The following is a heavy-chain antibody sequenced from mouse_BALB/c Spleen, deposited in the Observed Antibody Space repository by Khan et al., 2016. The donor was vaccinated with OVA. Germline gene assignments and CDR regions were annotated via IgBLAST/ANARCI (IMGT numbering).Heavy chain of an antibody. D-gene: IGHD2-3*01. CDR1: GYTFTSYW. Sequence: QIQLVQSGAELARPGASVKLSCKASGYTFTSYWMQWVKQRPGQGLEWIGAIYPGDGDTRYTQKFKGKATLTADKSSSTAYMQLSSLASEDSAVYYCARSYDGYYGGFAYWGQGTLVTVSA. CDR2: IYPGDGDT. CDR3: ARSYDGYYGGFAY. J-gene: IGHJ3*01. V-gene: IGHV1-87*01.